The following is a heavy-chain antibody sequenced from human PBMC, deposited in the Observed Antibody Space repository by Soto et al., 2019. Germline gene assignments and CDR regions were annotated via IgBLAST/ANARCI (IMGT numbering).Heavy chain of an antibody. V-gene: IGHV4-34*01. J-gene: IGHJ4*02. CDR1: GGSFSGYY. CDR3: ARGAVHTDAAYYFDY. D-gene: IGHD2-15*01. Sequence: PSETLSLTCAVYGGSFSGYYWSWIRQPPGKGLEWIGEINHSGSTNYNPSLKSRVTISVDTSKNQFSLKLSSVTAADTAVYYCARGAVHTDAAYYFDYWGQGTQVTVSS. CDR2: INHSGST.